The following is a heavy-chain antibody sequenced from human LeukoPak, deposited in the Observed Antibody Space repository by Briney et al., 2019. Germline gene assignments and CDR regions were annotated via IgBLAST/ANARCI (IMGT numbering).Heavy chain of an antibody. CDR3: AHRHDYCSSTSCYAGLFDY. J-gene: IGHJ4*02. CDR1: GFSLNSRRVG. D-gene: IGHD2-2*01. V-gene: IGHV2-5*02. Sequence: ESGPTLVNPTQTLTLTCTFSGFSLNSRRVGVGWIRQPPVKALEWLALIYWDDDKRYSPSLKSRLTITKDTSKNQVVLRMTNMDPVDTATYYCAHRHDYCSSTSCYAGLFDYWGQGILVSVSS. CDR2: IYWDDDK.